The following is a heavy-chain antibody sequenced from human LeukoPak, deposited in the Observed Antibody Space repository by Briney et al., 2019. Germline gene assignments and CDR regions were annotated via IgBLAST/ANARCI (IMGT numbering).Heavy chain of an antibody. CDR1: GFTFDDYA. D-gene: IGHD1-7*01. Sequence: GGSLRLSCAASGFTFDDYAMHWVRQAPGKGLEWVSGISWNSGSIGYADSVKGRFTISRDNAKNSLYLQMNSLRAEDTALYYCAKDIGNLGVFFDYWGQGTLVTVSS. CDR2: ISWNSGSI. J-gene: IGHJ4*02. V-gene: IGHV3-9*01. CDR3: AKDIGNLGVFFDY.